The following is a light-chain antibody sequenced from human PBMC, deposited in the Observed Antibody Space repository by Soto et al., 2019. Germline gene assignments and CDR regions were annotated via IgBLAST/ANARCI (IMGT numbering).Light chain of an antibody. CDR1: SSDVGGYNY. J-gene: IGLJ1*01. CDR2: EVS. V-gene: IGLV2-8*01. CDR3: LSYAGSKNSPVV. Sequence: QSALTQPPSASGSPRQSVTISCTGTSSDVGGYNYVSWYQQHPGKAPKLMIYEVSKRPSAVPDRISGAKSGNTASLTVSRLQAEREPDSYCLSYAGSKNSPVVFGTGPKVTVL.